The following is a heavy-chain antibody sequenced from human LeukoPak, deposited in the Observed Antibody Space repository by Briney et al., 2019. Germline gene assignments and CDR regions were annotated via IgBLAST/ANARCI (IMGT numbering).Heavy chain of an antibody. CDR1: GGSISSSSYY. D-gene: IGHD5-12*01. J-gene: IGHJ4*02. CDR2: IYYSGST. V-gene: IGHV4-39*07. Sequence: PSETLSLTCTVSGGSISSSSYYWGWIRQPPGKGLEWIGSIYYSGSTYYNPSLKSRVTISVDTSKNQFSLKLSSVTAADTAVYYCAREGRSATRGNWGQGTLVTVSS. CDR3: AREGRSATRGN.